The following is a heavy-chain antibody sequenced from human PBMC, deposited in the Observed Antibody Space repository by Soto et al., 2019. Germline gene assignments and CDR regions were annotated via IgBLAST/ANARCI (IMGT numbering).Heavy chain of an antibody. CDR2: ISYDGTNK. V-gene: IGHV3-30-3*01. J-gene: IGHJ4*02. CDR1: GFTFRTYA. Sequence: QVQLVESGGGVVQPGTSLRLSCEASGFTFRTYAMHWVRQAPGKGLEWVAVISYDGTNKYYADSLKGRFTNSRDNSKNSLYLQMNSLRPEDTALYHCERDGWAYWGQGTLVIVSS. D-gene: IGHD1-26*01. CDR3: ERDGWAY.